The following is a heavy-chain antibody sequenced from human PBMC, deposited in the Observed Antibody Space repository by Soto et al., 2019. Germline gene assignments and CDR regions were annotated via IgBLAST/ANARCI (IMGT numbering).Heavy chain of an antibody. Sequence: SETLSLTCTVSGGSISSGGYYWSWIRQHPGKGLEWIGYIYYSGSTYYNPSLKSRVTISVDTSKNQFSLKLSSVTAADTAVYYCARECHYDILTGYSYNWFDPWGQGTLVTVS. CDR3: ARECHYDILTGYSYNWFDP. D-gene: IGHD3-9*01. V-gene: IGHV4-31*03. CDR1: GGSISSGGYY. J-gene: IGHJ5*02. CDR2: IYYSGST.